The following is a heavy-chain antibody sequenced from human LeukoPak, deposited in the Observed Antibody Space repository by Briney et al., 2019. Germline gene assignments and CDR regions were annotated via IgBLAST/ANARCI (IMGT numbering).Heavy chain of an antibody. CDR3: AREEGFTVTRWFDP. D-gene: IGHD4-17*01. CDR2: IYYSGST. J-gene: IGHJ5*02. V-gene: IGHV4-59*01. Sequence: SETLSLTCTVSGGSISSYYWSWIRQPPGKGLEWVGYIYYSGSTNYYPSLKSRVTISVDTSKNQFSLKLSSVTAADTAVYHCAREEGFTVTRWFDPWGQGTLVTVSS. CDR1: GGSISSYY.